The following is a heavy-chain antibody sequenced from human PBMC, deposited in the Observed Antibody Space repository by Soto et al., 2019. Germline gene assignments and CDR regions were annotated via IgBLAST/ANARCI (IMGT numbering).Heavy chain of an antibody. CDR3: TRVKGILVAAAFFDY. V-gene: IGHV3-48*01. Sequence: GGSLRLSCEVSGFSFGTYIMAWVRQAPGKGLEWVSYISGSATSKFYADFVRGRFTISRDNGKNSLSLQMDSLTGEDTGVYFCTRVKGILVAAAFFDYWGRGTPVTVSS. CDR1: GFSFGTYI. J-gene: IGHJ4*02. CDR2: ISGSATSK. D-gene: IGHD2-15*01.